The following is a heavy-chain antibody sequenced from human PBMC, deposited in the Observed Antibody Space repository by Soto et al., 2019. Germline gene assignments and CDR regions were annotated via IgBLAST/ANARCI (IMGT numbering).Heavy chain of an antibody. CDR1: GDSVSSYY. D-gene: IGHD3-9*01. J-gene: IGHJ4*02. CDR2: IYNSGSS. Sequence: SETLSLTCSVSGDSVSSYYWTWIRQSPGKGLEWIGYIYNSGSSNYNPSLKSRVTISADTSKNQFSLRLSSVAAADTAVYYCARHGLGDILTGQPDYWGQGTLVTVSS. CDR3: ARHGLGDILTGQPDY. V-gene: IGHV4-59*02.